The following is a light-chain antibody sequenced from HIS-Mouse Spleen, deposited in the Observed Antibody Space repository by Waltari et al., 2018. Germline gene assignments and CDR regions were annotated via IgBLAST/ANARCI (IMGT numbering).Light chain of an antibody. J-gene: IGLJ1*01. CDR1: NIGSKR. V-gene: IGLV3-21*03. CDR2: DDS. CDR3: QVWDSSSDHYV. Sequence: SYVLTQPPSVSVAPGKTARITWWGNNIGSKRVHWYQQKPGQAPVLAVYDDSDRPSGIPERFSGSNSGNTATLTISRVEAGDEADYYCQVWDSSSDHYVFGTGTKVTVL.